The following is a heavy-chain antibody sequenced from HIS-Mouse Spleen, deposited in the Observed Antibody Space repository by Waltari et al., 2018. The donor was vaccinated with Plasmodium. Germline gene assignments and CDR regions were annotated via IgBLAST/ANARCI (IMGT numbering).Heavy chain of an antibody. Sequence: QVTLRESGPALVKPTQTLTLTCTFSGFSLSTSGMCVSWIRQPPGKALEWLARIDWDDDKYYSTSLKNRITISKDTSKNQVVLTMTNMDPVDTAPYYCARTTESSSSAKYYYYGMDVWGQGTTVTVSS. CDR1: GFSLSTSGMC. CDR2: IDWDDDK. D-gene: IGHD6-6*01. CDR3: ARTTESSSSAKYYYYGMDV. J-gene: IGHJ6*02. V-gene: IGHV2-70*15.